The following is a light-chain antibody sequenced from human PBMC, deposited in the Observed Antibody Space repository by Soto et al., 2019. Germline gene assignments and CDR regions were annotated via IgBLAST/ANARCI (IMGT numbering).Light chain of an antibody. V-gene: IGKV3-15*01. Sequence: EMVMTQSPATLSVSLGERDTLSCRASQSVSTKLVWYQQKPGQAPRLLIYGASTRATCIPARFSGSGSGTEFTLTISSLQSEDFAVYYCQQHDQGWTFGQGTKVEIK. CDR2: GAS. J-gene: IGKJ1*01. CDR3: QQHDQGWT. CDR1: QSVSTK.